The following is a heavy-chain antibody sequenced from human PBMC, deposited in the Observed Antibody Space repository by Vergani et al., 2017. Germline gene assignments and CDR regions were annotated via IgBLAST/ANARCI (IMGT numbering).Heavy chain of an antibody. V-gene: IGHV1-2*02. Sequence: QVQLVQSGAEVQKPGASVKVSCKASGYTFTGYYMHWVRQAPGQGLEWMGWINPNSGGTNYAQKFQGRVTMTRDTSISTAYMELSRLRSDDTAVYYCARDFSPWMTPNLGFDPWGQGTLVTVSS. CDR2: INPNSGGT. J-gene: IGHJ5*02. D-gene: IGHD1-1*01. CDR3: ARDFSPWMTPNLGFDP. CDR1: GYTFTGYY.